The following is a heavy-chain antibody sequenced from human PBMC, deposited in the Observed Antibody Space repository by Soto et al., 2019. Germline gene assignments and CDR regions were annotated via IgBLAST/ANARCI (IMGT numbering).Heavy chain of an antibody. J-gene: IGHJ6*02. D-gene: IGHD3-22*01. CDR3: AREPGYYDSSGYAYYYHYYGMDV. Sequence: SETLSLTCTVSGGSISSYYWSWIRQPAGKGLEWIGRIYTSGSTNYNPSLKSRVTMSVDTSRNQFSLKLSSVTAADTAVYYCAREPGYYDSSGYAYYYHYYGMDVWGQGTTVTVSS. V-gene: IGHV4-4*07. CDR1: GGSISSYY. CDR2: IYTSGST.